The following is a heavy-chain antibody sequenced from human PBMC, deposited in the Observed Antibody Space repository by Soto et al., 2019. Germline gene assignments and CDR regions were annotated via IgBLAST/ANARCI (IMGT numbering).Heavy chain of an antibody. CDR1: GVSVSSSSYC. CDR3: AREGYCSSTSCYTGYFDL. J-gene: IGHJ2*01. CDR2: IHASGST. Sequence: SGTLSLTCTASGVSVSSSSYCWSWIPPAAGKGLEGIGRIHASGSTNDNPSLNRRITMSVDASNNQFSLKHSSVTAADTAVYYCAREGYCSSTSCYTGYFDLGGRGTLVTVS. D-gene: IGHD2-2*02. V-gene: IGHV4-4*07.